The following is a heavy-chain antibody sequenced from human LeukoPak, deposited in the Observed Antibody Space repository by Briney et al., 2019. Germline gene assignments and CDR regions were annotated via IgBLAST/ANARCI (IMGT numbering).Heavy chain of an antibody. CDR1: GYTFTSYG. J-gene: IGHJ4*02. CDR2: INPSGGST. D-gene: IGHD6-13*01. CDR3: ARGARLGKYSSSWPFDY. Sequence: ASVKLSCKASGYTFTSYGISWVRQAPGQALEWMGLINPSGGSTNYAQKFQGRVTMTRDTSTSTVYMELSSLRSEDTAVYYCARGARLGKYSSSWPFDYWGQGTLVTVSS. V-gene: IGHV1-46*01.